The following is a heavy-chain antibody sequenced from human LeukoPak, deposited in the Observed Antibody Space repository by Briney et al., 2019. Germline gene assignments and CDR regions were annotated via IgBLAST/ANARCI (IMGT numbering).Heavy chain of an antibody. J-gene: IGHJ4*02. Sequence: GGSLRLSCAASGFTFSSYGMHWVRQAPGKGLEWVAVIWYDGSNKYYAGSVKGRFTISRDNSKNTLYLQMNSLRAEDTAVYYCAREPNDSSGSFDYWGQGTLVTVSS. V-gene: IGHV3-33*01. CDR3: AREPNDSSGSFDY. D-gene: IGHD3-22*01. CDR2: IWYDGSNK. CDR1: GFTFSSYG.